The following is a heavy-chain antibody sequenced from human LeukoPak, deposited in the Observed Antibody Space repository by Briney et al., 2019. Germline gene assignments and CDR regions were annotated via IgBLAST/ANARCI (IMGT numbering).Heavy chain of an antibody. J-gene: IGHJ4*02. CDR3: ARGFHDYGDY. Sequence: SETLSLTCTVSGYSISTGYYWGWIRQPPGKGLEWIGSIHHSGTTYYNPSLKSRLTISVDTSKNQFSLKLSSVTAADTAVYYCARGFHDYGDYWGQGTLVTVSS. V-gene: IGHV4-38-2*02. CDR1: GYSISTGYY. CDR2: IHHSGTT.